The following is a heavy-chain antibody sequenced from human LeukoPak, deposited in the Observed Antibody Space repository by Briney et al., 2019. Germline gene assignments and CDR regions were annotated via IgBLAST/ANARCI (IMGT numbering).Heavy chain of an antibody. D-gene: IGHD3-10*01. V-gene: IGHV1-46*01. J-gene: IGHJ4*02. CDR2: INPTGGST. CDR1: GYTFTSYY. CDR3: ARGNYASGSPDF. Sequence: ASVKVSCKASGYTFTSYYMHWVRQAPGQGLEWMGLINPTGGSTSYAQKFQARATMTRDTSTSTLYMELSSLRSEDTAVYYCARGNYASGSPDFWGQGTLVTVSS.